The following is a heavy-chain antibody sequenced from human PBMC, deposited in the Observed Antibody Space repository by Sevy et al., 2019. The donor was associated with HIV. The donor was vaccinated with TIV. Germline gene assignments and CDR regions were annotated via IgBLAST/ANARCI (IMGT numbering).Heavy chain of an antibody. D-gene: IGHD3-22*01. V-gene: IGHV1-24*01. CDR3: TTTKDYYDSSGYPFDY. Sequence: ASVKVSCKGSGHTLTEFSMHWVRQAPGKGLEWMGTFDPEDGKRVHAQNFQGRVTMTEDTSTDTAYMELSSLRSEDTAVYYCTTTKDYYDSSGYPFDYWGQGTLVTVSS. CDR1: GHTLTEFS. CDR2: FDPEDGKR. J-gene: IGHJ4*02.